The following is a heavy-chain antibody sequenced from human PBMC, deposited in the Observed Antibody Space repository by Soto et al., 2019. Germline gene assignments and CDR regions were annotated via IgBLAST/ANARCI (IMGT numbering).Heavy chain of an antibody. CDR1: GFTVSSNY. D-gene: IGHD3-10*01. V-gene: IGHV3-53*01. CDR2: IYSGGST. Sequence: PGGSLRLSCAASGFTVSSNYMSWVRQAPGKGLEWVSVIYSGGSTYYADSVKGRFTISRDNSKNTLYLQMNSLRAEDTAVYYCARDDPYGSGIGGTYYYYYGMDVWGQGTTVTVSS. J-gene: IGHJ6*02. CDR3: ARDDPYGSGIGGTYYYYYGMDV.